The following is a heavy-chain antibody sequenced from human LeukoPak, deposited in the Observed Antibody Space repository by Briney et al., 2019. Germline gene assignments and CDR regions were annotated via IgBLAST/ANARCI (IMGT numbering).Heavy chain of an antibody. CDR1: GVTISSYY. Sequence: SETLSLTCTASGVTISSYYWSWIRQPPGKGLEWIGYIFYRGSTNYNPSLKSRVTISVDTSKNQFSLKLSSVTAADTAVYYCASGPYPAAGTDHQFDYWGQGTLVTVSS. V-gene: IGHV4-59*01. CDR2: IFYRGST. J-gene: IGHJ4*02. CDR3: ASGPYPAAGTDHQFDY. D-gene: IGHD6-13*01.